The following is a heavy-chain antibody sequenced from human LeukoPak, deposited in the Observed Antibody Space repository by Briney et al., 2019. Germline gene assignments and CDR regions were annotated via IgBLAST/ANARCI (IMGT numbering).Heavy chain of an antibody. CDR3: ATKCFRSSTSCHYDY. CDR2: FDPEDGET. CDR1: GCTLTELS. J-gene: IGHJ4*02. D-gene: IGHD2-2*01. V-gene: IGHV1-24*01. Sequence: ASVKVSCKVSGCTLTELSMHWVRQAPGKGLEWMGGFDPEDGETIYAQKFQGRVTMTEDTSTDTAYMELSSLRSEDTAVYYCATKCFRSSTSCHYDYWGQGTLVTVSS.